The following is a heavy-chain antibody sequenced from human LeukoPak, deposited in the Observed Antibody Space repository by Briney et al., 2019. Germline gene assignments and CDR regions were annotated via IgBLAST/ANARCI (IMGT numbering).Heavy chain of an antibody. CDR1: GGSISSNY. D-gene: IGHD6-19*01. J-gene: IGHJ4*02. V-gene: IGHV4-59*01. CDR3: GRGYGPNSSGWDS. CDR2: IYYSGST. Sequence: SETLSLTCTVSGGSISSNYWSWIRQPPGKGLEWIGYIYYSGSTNYNPSLKSRVTISVDTSKNQFSLKLTSVTAADTAVYYCGRGYGPNSSGWDSWGQGTLVTVPS.